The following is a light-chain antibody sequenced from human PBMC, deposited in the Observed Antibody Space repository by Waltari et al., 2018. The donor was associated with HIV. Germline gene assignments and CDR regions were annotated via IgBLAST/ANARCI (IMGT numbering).Light chain of an antibody. V-gene: IGKV3-20*01. CDR2: GAS. Sequence: EFVLTPSPGTLSSSRGERATLSSRASQSVSSSYLAWYQQRPGQAPRLLIYGASSRAAGIPDRFTGSGSGTDFTLTISRLEPEDFAVYYCQHFDTSLPKYTFGQGTKLEIK. CDR3: QHFDTSLPKYT. CDR1: QSVSSSY. J-gene: IGKJ2*01.